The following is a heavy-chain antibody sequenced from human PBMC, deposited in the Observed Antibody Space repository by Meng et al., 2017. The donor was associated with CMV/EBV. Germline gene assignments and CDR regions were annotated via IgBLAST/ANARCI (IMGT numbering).Heavy chain of an antibody. J-gene: IGHJ3*02. CDR2: INSDGSST. CDR1: GFTFSSYA. Sequence: ESLKISCAASGFTFSSYAMSWVRQAPGKGLVWVSRINSDGSSTSYADSVKGRFTISRDNAKNTLYLQMNSLRAEDTAVYYCARDGPNGIAVAGGDIWGQGTMVTVSS. CDR3: ARDGPNGIAVAGGDI. D-gene: IGHD6-19*01. V-gene: IGHV3-74*01.